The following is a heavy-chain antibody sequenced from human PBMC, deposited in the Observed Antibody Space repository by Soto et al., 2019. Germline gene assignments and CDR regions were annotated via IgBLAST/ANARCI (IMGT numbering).Heavy chain of an antibody. D-gene: IGHD3-22*01. V-gene: IGHV3-21*01. CDR2: ISSSSSYI. Sequence: EVQLVESGGGLVKPGGSLRLSCAASGFTFSSYSMNWVRQAPGKGLEWVSSISSSSSYIYYADSVKGRFTISRDNAKNSLYLHMNSLRAEDTAVYYCARDITTVGAFDIWGQGTMVTVSS. CDR3: ARDITTVGAFDI. J-gene: IGHJ3*02. CDR1: GFTFSSYS.